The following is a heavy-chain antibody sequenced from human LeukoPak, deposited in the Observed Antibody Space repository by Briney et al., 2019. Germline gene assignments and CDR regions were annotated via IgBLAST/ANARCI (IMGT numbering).Heavy chain of an antibody. CDR3: ARGGDRGVSFYFDY. D-gene: IGHD3-10*01. J-gene: IGHJ4*02. Sequence: GGSLRPSCAASGFTFSDHYMDWVRQAPGKGLEWVGRIRNKANSYTTEYAASVKGRFTISRDDSKNSLYLQMNSLKTEDTAVYYCARGGDRGVSFYFDYWGQGTLVTVSS. CDR1: GFTFSDHY. CDR2: IRNKANSYTT. V-gene: IGHV3-72*01.